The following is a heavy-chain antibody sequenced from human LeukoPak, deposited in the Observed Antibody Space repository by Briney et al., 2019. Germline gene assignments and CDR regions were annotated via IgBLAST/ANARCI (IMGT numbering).Heavy chain of an antibody. V-gene: IGHV4-34*01. J-gene: IGHJ4*02. CDR2: INHSGST. CDR1: GGSISSYY. Sequence: SETLSLTCTVSGGSISSYYWSWIRQPPGKGLEWIGEINHSGSTNYNPSLKSRVTISVDTSKNQFSLKLSSVTAVDTAVYYCASGLGTALDYWGQGTLVTVSS. D-gene: IGHD5-18*01. CDR3: ASGLGTALDY.